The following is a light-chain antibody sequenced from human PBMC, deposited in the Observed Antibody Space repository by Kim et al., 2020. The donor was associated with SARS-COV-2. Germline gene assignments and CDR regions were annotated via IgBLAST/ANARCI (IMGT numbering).Light chain of an antibody. J-gene: IGLJ3*02. CDR1: SGSIASNY. V-gene: IGLV6-57*01. CDR3: QSYDSSNPWV. CDR2: EDN. Sequence: KTVTSPCTRSSGSIASNYVQWYQQRPGSSPTTVIYEDNQRPSGVPDRFSGSIDSSSNAASLSISGLKTEDEADYYCQSYDSSNPWVFGGGTQLTVL.